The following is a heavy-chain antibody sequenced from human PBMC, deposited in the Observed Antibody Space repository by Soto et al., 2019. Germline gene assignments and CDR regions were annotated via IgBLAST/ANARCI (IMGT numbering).Heavy chain of an antibody. Sequence: GGSLRLSCAASGFSFSSHWMSWVRQAPGKGLEWVANIKQDGNDKRYVDSVKGRFTISRDNAESSLYLQMNSLRAEDTAVYYCARYSYSSGPQDSWGQGTLVTVSS. D-gene: IGHD6-19*01. J-gene: IGHJ4*02. CDR1: GFSFSSHW. V-gene: IGHV3-7*03. CDR2: IKQDGNDK. CDR3: ARYSYSSGPQDS.